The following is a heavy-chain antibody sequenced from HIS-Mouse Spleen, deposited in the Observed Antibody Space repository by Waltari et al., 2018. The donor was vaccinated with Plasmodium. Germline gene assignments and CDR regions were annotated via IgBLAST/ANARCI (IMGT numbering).Heavy chain of an antibody. J-gene: IGHJ4*02. Sequence: EVQLVESGGGLVKPGGSLRLSCAASGFTFSSYSMNWVRQAPGKGLEWVSSISSSSSYIYYADSVKGRFTISRDNAKNSLYLQMNSLRAEDTAVYYCARDRGRGTVTPYFDYWGQGTLVTVSS. D-gene: IGHD4-17*01. CDR3: ARDRGRGTVTPYFDY. V-gene: IGHV3-21*01. CDR1: GFTFSSYS. CDR2: ISSSSSYI.